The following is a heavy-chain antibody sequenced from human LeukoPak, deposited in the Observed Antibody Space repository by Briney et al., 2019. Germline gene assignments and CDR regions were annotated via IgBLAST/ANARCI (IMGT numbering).Heavy chain of an antibody. J-gene: IGHJ4*02. V-gene: IGHV3-7*01. Sequence: PGGSLRLSCAASGFTFSSYWMSWVRQAPGKGLEWVANIKQDGSEKYYADSVKGRFTISRDNAKNSLYLQMNSLRAEDTAVYYCARDLLYGSGNFDYWGQGTLVTVSS. D-gene: IGHD3-10*01. CDR3: ARDLLYGSGNFDY. CDR1: GFTFSSYW. CDR2: IKQDGSEK.